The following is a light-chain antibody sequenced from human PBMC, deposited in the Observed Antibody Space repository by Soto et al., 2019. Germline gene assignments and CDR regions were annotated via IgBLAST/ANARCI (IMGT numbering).Light chain of an antibody. V-gene: IGLV2-14*01. CDR3: SSYTSSSTLYV. CDR2: DVS. CDR1: SNDVGRYNY. J-gene: IGLJ1*01. Sequence: QSVLTQPASVSGSPGQSITISCTGTSNDVGRYNYVSCYQQHPGKAHKLMIYDVSNRPSGVSFRFSGSKSGNTASLTISGLQAEDEADYYCSSYTSSSTLYVFGTGTKVTVL.